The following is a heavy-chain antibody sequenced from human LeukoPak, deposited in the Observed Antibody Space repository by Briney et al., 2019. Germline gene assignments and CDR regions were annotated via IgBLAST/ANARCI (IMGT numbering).Heavy chain of an antibody. CDR3: ARGGTFGVVTHLDL. V-gene: IGHV3-11*04. CDR2: ISASGAVP. D-gene: IGHD3-3*01. CDR1: GFRFDSFY. J-gene: IGHJ6*04. Sequence: GGSLRLSCAASGFRFDSFYMGWIRQVPGKGLDYIALISASGAVPYYAESVKGRFTISRDNAKKSLYLQMNSLRVEDTAVYFCARGGTFGVVTHLDLWGKGTTVTVSS.